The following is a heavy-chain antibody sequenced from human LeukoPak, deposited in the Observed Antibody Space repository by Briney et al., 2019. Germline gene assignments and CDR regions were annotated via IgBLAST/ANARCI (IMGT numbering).Heavy chain of an antibody. J-gene: IGHJ4*02. V-gene: IGHV4-39*01. CDR1: GFTFSSYSMN. CDR2: IYYSGST. CDR3: ARLGLLWFGELSTFDY. D-gene: IGHD3-10*01. Sequence: GSLRLSCAASGFTFSSYSMNWVRQPPGKGLEWIGSIYYSGSTYYNPSLKSRVTISVDTSKNQFSLKLSSVTAADTAVYYCARLGLLWFGELSTFDYWGQGTLVTVSS.